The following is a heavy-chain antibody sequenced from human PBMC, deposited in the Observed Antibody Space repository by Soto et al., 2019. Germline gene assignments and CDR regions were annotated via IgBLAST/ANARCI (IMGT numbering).Heavy chain of an antibody. CDR3: ATRPPQIVVTLLPFPS. D-gene: IGHD2-15*01. V-gene: IGHV4-39*01. CDR1: GGSISSSSYS. CDR2: IYYSGST. Sequence: PSETLSLTCSVSGGSISSSSYSWGWIRQPPGKGLEWIGTIYYSGSTHYNPSLEGRVAISADTPNNHLSLRLFSVTAADTAVYYCATRPPQIVVTLLPFPSWGQGTPVTVSS. J-gene: IGHJ5*02.